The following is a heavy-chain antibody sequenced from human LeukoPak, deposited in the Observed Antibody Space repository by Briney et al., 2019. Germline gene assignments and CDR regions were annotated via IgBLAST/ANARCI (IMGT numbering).Heavy chain of an antibody. D-gene: IGHD1-26*01. CDR1: GFTFSNYA. V-gene: IGHV3-23*01. J-gene: IGHJ4*02. CDR2: ISGSGGST. Sequence: PGGSLRLSCAASGFTFSNYAMNWVRQAPGKGQEWVSVISGSGGSTYYADSVKGRFTISRDNSKNTLYLQVNSLRAEDTAVYYCAKEGKGSYYYFDYWGQGTLVTVSS. CDR3: AKEGKGSYYYFDY.